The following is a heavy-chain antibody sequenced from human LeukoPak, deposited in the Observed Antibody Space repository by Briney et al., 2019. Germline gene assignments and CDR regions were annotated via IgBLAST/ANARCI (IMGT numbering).Heavy chain of an antibody. CDR3: AMTDRYAGRPFDY. Sequence: ASVKVSCKASGYSLIEVAMHWVRQAPGKGLEWVGSFDPEDGEDGETHYAQKFQGRVTMTEDASTDTAYMELTSLSSEDTALYYCAMTDRYAGRPFDYWGHGTLVTVSS. V-gene: IGHV1-24*01. CDR1: GYSLIEVA. J-gene: IGHJ4*01. CDR2: FDPEDGEDGET. D-gene: IGHD3-9*01.